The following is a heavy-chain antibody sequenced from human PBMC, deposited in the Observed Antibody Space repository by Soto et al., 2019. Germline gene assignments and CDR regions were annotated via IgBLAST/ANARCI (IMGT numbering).Heavy chain of an antibody. J-gene: IGHJ3*02. V-gene: IGHV1-69*13. CDR3: ARSLVVVVIEDAFDI. CDR2: IIPIFGTA. D-gene: IGHD3-22*01. Sequence: GASVTVSCKASGGTFSSYAISWVRQAPGQGLEWMGGIIPIFGTANYAQKFQGRVTITADESTSTAYMELSSLRSEDTAVYYCARSLVVVVIEDAFDIWGQGTMVTVSS. CDR1: GGTFSSYA.